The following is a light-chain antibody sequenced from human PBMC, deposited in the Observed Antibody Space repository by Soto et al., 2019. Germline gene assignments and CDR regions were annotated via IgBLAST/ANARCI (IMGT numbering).Light chain of an antibody. CDR3: CSSAASSPYV. V-gene: IGLV2-11*01. CDR1: SSDVGGYNY. Sequence: QSALTQPRSVSGSPGQSVTISCTGTSSDVGGYNYVSWYQQHPGKAPKLMIYDVSKRPSGVPDRFSGSKSGNTASLTISGLHAEEEADYYCCSSAASSPYVFGTGTKVTVL. J-gene: IGLJ1*01. CDR2: DVS.